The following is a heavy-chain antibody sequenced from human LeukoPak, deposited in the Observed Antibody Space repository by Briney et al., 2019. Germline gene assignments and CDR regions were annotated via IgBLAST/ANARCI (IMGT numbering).Heavy chain of an antibody. CDR2: INPNSGGT. V-gene: IGHV1-2*02. CDR1: GYTFTGYY. J-gene: IGHJ4*02. CDR3: ARDGYCSGGSCYQPFDY. Sequence: ASVKVSCKASGYTFTGYYMHWVRQAPGQGLEWMGWINPNSGGTNYAQKFQGRVTMTRDTSISTAYMELSRLRSDDTAVYYCARDGYCSGGSCYQPFDYWGQGTLVTVSS. D-gene: IGHD2-15*01.